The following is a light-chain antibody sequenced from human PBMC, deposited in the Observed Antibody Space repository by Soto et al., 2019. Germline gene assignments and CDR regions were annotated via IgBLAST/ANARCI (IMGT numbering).Light chain of an antibody. CDR2: QDS. J-gene: IGLJ1*01. V-gene: IGLV3-1*01. CDR1: KLGDKL. CDR3: QAWDSSTAV. Sequence: SYELTQPPSVSVSPGLTASITCSGDKLGDKLAYWYQQKPGQSPVLVIYQDSKRPPGIPERFSGSNSGNTATLTISGTQSMDEADYYCQAWDSSTAVFGTGTKVTVL.